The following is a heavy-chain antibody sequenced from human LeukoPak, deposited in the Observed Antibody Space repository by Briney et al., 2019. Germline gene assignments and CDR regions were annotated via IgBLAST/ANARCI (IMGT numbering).Heavy chain of an antibody. V-gene: IGHV1-18*01. D-gene: IGHD6-13*01. CDR2: ISGSNGNT. CDR3: ARYPLSYSSNWHYYFDY. Sequence: ASVKVSCKASGYMFSNYGISWVRQAPGQGLEWMGWISGSNGNTNNAQKVQGRVTMTTDTSTSTAYMELRSLRSDDTAVYYCARYPLSYSSNWHYYFDYWGQGTLLTVSS. CDR1: GYMFSNYG. J-gene: IGHJ4*02.